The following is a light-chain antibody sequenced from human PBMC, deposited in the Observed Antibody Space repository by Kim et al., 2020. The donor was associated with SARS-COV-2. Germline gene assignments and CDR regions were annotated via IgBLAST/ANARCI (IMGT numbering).Light chain of an antibody. CDR1: QSFYIW. CDR2: KTS. Sequence: DIQMTQSPSTLSASVGDRVTITCRASQSFYIWLAWYQQKPGKAPKLLIYKTSTLETGVPSRFSGSGSGTEFTLTISNLQPDDSATYYCQQHYSYSYSFGQGTKLEIK. CDR3: QQHYSYSYS. V-gene: IGKV1-5*03. J-gene: IGKJ2*03.